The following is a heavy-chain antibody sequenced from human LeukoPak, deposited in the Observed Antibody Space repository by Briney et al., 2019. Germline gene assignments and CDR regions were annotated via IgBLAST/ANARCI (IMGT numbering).Heavy chain of an antibody. J-gene: IGHJ4*02. CDR3: AKSPTYYDILTGYYSGYYFDY. V-gene: IGHV3-23*01. CDR1: GFTFSSYA. Sequence: PGGSLRLSCAASGFTFSSYAMSWVRQAPGKGLEWVSAISGSGCSTYYADSVKGRFTISRDNSKNTLYVQMNSLRAEDTAVYYCAKSPTYYDILTGYYSGYYFDYWGQGTLVTVSS. D-gene: IGHD3-9*01. CDR2: ISGSGCST.